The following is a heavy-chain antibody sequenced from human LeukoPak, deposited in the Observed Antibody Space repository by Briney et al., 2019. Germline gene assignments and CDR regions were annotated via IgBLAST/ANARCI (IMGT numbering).Heavy chain of an antibody. J-gene: IGHJ4*02. V-gene: IGHV4-30-4*01. D-gene: IGHD6-13*01. CDR2: IYYSGST. Sequence: SETLSLTCTVSGGSISSGDYYWSWIRQPPGKGLEWIGYIYYSGSTYYNPSLKSRVTISVDTSKNQFSLKLSSVTAADTAVYYCAREYSSSWYAIDYWGQGTLVTVSS. CDR1: GGSISSGDYY. CDR3: AREYSSSWYAIDY.